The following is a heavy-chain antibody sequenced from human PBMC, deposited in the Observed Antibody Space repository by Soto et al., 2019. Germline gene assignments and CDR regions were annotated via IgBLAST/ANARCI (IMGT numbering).Heavy chain of an antibody. CDR3: ARSGRVVVVPARWGLVRWFDP. J-gene: IGHJ5*02. Sequence: QVQLQQWGAGLLKPSETLSLTCAVYGGSFSGYYWSWIRQPPGKGLEWIGEINHSGSTNYNPSLKSRVTISVDTSKNQFSLKLSSVTAADTAVYYCARSGRVVVVPARWGLVRWFDPWGQGTLVTVSS. V-gene: IGHV4-34*01. D-gene: IGHD2-21*01. CDR2: INHSGST. CDR1: GGSFSGYY.